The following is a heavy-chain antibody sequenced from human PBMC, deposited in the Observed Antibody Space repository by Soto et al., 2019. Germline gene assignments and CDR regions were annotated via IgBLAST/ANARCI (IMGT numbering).Heavy chain of an antibody. V-gene: IGHV4-31*03. CDR1: GGSVSSVGYY. J-gene: IGHJ6*02. CDR2: IYSNGNT. CDR3: ARGKPFSGMDV. Sequence: QVQLQESGPGLVRPSQTLSLTCIVSGGSVSSVGYYCSWVRQHPGTGLEWIGYIYSNGNTYYDPSLKSRVTISVDTSKNQFSLNLISVTAADTAVYWCARGKPFSGMDVWGQGTTVTVSS.